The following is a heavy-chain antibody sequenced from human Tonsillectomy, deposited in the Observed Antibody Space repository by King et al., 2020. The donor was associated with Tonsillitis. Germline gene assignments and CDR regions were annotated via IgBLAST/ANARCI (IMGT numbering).Heavy chain of an antibody. CDR1: GFTFSAYN. D-gene: IGHD4-17*01. CDR2: ISSIGSYI. CDR3: ARDASDYGNYNYDYYMDV. V-gene: IGHV3-21*01. Sequence: VQLVESGGGLVKPGGSLRLSCAASGFTFSAYNMNLVRQAPGKGLEWVSSISSIGSYIYYADSVKGRFTISRDNAQNSLYLQMSSLRVDDRAVYYCARDASDYGNYNYDYYMDVWGKGTTVTVSS. J-gene: IGHJ6*03.